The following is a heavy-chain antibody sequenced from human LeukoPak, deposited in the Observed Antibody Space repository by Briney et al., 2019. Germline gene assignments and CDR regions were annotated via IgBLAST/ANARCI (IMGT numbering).Heavy chain of an antibody. V-gene: IGHV3-33*01. CDR1: GFTFSSYG. D-gene: IGHD5-12*01. J-gene: IGHJ6*02. Sequence: GGSLRLSCAASGFTFSSYGMHWVRQAPGKGLEWVAVIWYDGSNKYYADSVKGRFTISRDNSKNTLYLRMNSLRAEDTAVYYCARDSGYDYPPYGGMDVWGQGTTVTVSS. CDR3: ARDSGYDYPPYGGMDV. CDR2: IWYDGSNK.